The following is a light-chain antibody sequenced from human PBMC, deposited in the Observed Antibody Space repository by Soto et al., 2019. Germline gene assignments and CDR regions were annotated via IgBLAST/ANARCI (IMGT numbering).Light chain of an antibody. J-gene: IGLJ2*01. V-gene: IGLV3-1*01. CDR2: QDS. CDR3: QAWDSSPYVV. CDR1: KLGDKY. Sequence: SSELTQPPSVSVSPGQTASITCSGDKLGDKYACWYQQKPGQSPVLVIYQDSKRPSGIPERFSGSNSGNTATLTISGTQARDEADYYCQAWDSSPYVVFGGGTKLTVL.